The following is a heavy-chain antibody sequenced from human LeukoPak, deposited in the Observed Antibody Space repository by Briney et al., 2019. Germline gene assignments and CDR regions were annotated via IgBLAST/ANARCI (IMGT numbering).Heavy chain of an antibody. CDR2: IHYSGST. Sequence: SGTLSLTCTVSVDSTSSYYWSWIRKPPWKGLEWIGYIHYSGSTNYNPSLKSRVTILVDMSKNQFSLNLTSVTAADTAVYYCAIGIRDRSSYSFDYWGQGTLVTVSS. J-gene: IGHJ4*02. CDR1: VDSTSSYY. V-gene: IGHV4-59*01. D-gene: IGHD3-10*01. CDR3: AIGIRDRSSYSFDY.